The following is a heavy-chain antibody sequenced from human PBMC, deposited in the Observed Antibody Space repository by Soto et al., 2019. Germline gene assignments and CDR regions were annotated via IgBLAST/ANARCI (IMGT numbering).Heavy chain of an antibody. D-gene: IGHD7-27*01. CDR3: ARANWFFDY. J-gene: IGHJ4*02. CDR1: GGSINNHY. Sequence: QVQLQESGPGLVKPSETLSLTCTVSGGSINNHYWSWIRQPPGQGLEWIGYIYYSGSTNYNPSLTSRVTMSVDTSKTQFSLKLSSLTAADTAIYYCARANWFFDYWGQGTLVTVSS. CDR2: IYYSGST. V-gene: IGHV4-59*11.